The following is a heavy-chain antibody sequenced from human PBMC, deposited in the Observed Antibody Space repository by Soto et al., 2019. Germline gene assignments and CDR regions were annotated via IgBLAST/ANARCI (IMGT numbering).Heavy chain of an antibody. D-gene: IGHD1-26*01. CDR1: GSSFTNYW. Sequence: GESLKISCKGSGSSFTNYWIGWVRQMPGKGLEWMGIIYPGDSDTRYSPSFQGQVTISADKSINTAYLQWGSLKASDTAMYYCARHGLGSGSYFDLDYGGQGTLVTVSS. V-gene: IGHV5-51*01. CDR3: ARHGLGSGSYFDLDY. J-gene: IGHJ4*02. CDR2: IYPGDSDT.